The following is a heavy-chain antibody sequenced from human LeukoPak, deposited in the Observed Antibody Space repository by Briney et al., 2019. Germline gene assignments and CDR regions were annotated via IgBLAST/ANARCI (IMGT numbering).Heavy chain of an antibody. CDR2: IYYGGTT. Sequence: SETLSLTCSVSGGSISSSNYLWGWIRQPPGKGLEWIGSIYYGGTTYYNPSLKSRVILSVDPSKNLFSLKLSSVTASDTVVYYCARLLNFRYYLDGSAYADCWGQGTLVTVSS. D-gene: IGHD3-22*01. CDR3: ARLLNFRYYLDGSAYADC. V-gene: IGHV4-39*01. CDR1: GGSISSSNYL. J-gene: IGHJ4*02.